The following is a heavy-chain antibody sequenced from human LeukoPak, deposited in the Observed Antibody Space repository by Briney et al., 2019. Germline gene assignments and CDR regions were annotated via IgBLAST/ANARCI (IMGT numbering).Heavy chain of an antibody. CDR2: ISGRDSSP. J-gene: IGHJ4*02. D-gene: IGHD4-23*01. V-gene: IGHV3-23*01. CDR3: AKRGGSLYYFDY. Sequence: GGSLRLSWTASGLSVIGFTMNSVRQAPGKGLEWVSGISGRDSSPYYADSVKGRFTISRDNSKNTVFLQLNSLRAEATAVYYCAKRGGSLYYFDYTGPGTLVTVSS. CDR1: GLSVIGFT.